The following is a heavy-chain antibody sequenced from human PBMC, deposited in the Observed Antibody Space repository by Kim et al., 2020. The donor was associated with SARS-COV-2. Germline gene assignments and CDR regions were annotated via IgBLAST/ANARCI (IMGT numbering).Heavy chain of an antibody. D-gene: IGHD6-19*01. CDR3: ARAKGGSDDDAFDI. CDR1: GFTVSSNY. Sequence: GGSLRLSCAASGFTVSSNYMSWVRQAPGKGLEWVSVIYSGGSTYYADSVKGRFTISRDNSKNTLYLQMNSLRAEDTAVYYCARAKGGSDDDAFDIWGQGTMVTVSS. J-gene: IGHJ3*02. CDR2: IYSGGST. V-gene: IGHV3-66*01.